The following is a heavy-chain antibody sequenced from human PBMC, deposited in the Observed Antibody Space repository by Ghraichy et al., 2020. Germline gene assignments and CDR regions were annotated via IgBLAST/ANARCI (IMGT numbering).Heavy chain of an antibody. CDR1: GASVTGYF. J-gene: IGHJ6*02. Sequence: SETLSLTCSVSGASVTGYFWSWIRQPPGKGLEWIGHIYYSGTTNYNPSLKSRVTISADTSKNQFSLKLSSVAAADTAVYFCARDRVRQSNNHNYYYGMDVWGQGTTVTVSS. V-gene: IGHV4-59*02. CDR2: IYYSGTT. CDR3: ARDRVRQSNNHNYYYGMDV. D-gene: IGHD4-11*01.